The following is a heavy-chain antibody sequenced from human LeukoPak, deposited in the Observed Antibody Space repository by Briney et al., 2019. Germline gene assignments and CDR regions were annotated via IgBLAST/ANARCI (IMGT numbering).Heavy chain of an antibody. CDR2: IYTSGST. CDR3: ARARYSNYGDYYYMDV. CDR1: GGSISSGSYY. J-gene: IGHJ6*03. Sequence: SETLSLTCTVSGGSISSGSYYWSWIRQPAGKGLEWIGRIYTSGSTNYNPSLKSLVTISVDTSKNQFSLKLSSVTAADTAVYYCARARYSNYGDYYYMDVWGKGTTVTVSS. D-gene: IGHD4-11*01. V-gene: IGHV4-61*02.